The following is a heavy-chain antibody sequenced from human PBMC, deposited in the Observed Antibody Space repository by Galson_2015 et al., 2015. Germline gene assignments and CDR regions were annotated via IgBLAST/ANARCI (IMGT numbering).Heavy chain of an antibody. CDR1: GFTFSNAR. CDR2: TKSKTDGGTT. CDR3: TTAMRGANFDY. V-gene: IGHV3-15*01. D-gene: IGHD3-10*01. Sequence: SLRLSCTASGFTFSNARMSWVRQAPGKGLEWVGRTKSKTDGGTTDSAAPVKGRFTISRDDSKNTLYLQMNSLKTEDTAVYYCTTAMRGANFDYWGQGTLVTVSS. J-gene: IGHJ4*02.